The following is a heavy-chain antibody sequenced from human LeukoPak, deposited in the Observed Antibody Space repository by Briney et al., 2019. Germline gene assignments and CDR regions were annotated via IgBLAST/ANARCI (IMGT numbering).Heavy chain of an antibody. J-gene: IGHJ5*02. Sequence: SETLSLTCTVSGGSISSSSYYWGWIRQPPGKGLEWIGSIYYSGSTYYNPSLKSRVTISVGTSKNQFSLKLSSVTAADTAVYYCARHIAAAGNWFDPWGQGTLVTVSS. CDR1: GGSISSSSYY. CDR3: ARHIAAAGNWFDP. D-gene: IGHD6-13*01. V-gene: IGHV4-39*01. CDR2: IYYSGST.